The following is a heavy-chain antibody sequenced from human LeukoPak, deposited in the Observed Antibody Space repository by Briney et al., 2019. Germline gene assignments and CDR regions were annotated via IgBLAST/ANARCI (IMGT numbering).Heavy chain of an antibody. CDR3: AKSRGSYWVPEFDY. Sequence: PGGTLRLSCAASGFTFSNYEMIWVGQAQGKGLDWISYISSSGYTIKYADSVKGRFTISRDNSKNTLYLQMNSLGAEDTAIYYCAKSRGSYWVPEFDYWGQGTLVTVSS. V-gene: IGHV3-48*03. CDR2: ISSSGYTI. J-gene: IGHJ4*02. D-gene: IGHD1-26*01. CDR1: GFTFSNYE.